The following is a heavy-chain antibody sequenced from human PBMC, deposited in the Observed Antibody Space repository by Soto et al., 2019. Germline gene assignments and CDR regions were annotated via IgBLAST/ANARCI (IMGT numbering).Heavy chain of an antibody. CDR2: ISAYNGNT. D-gene: IGHD3-3*01. J-gene: IGHJ5*02. Sequence: ASVKVSCKASGYTFTSYGISWVRQAPGQGLEWMGWISAYNGNTNYAQKLQGRVTMTTDTSTSTAYMELRSLRSDDTAVYYCARDRRITIFGVVTIPQWFDPWGQGTLVTVSS. CDR3: ARDRRITIFGVVTIPQWFDP. V-gene: IGHV1-18*01. CDR1: GYTFTSYG.